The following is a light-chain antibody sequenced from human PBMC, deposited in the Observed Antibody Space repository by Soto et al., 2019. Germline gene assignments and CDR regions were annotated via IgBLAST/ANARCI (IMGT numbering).Light chain of an antibody. Sequence: AIQMTQSPSSLSASVGDRVTITCRASQDIRKDLNWYQQTPGKAPKLLIYGVSTLRSGVPSRFSGSGSGTEFTLTISSLQPEDFATYYCLQEFNYPRTFGQGTKVEIK. CDR2: GVS. V-gene: IGKV1-6*01. J-gene: IGKJ1*01. CDR3: LQEFNYPRT. CDR1: QDIRKD.